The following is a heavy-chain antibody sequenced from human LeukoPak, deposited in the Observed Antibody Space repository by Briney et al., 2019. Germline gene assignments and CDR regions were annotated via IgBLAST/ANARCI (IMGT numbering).Heavy chain of an antibody. CDR2: ISGSGGST. J-gene: IGHJ4*02. Sequence: GGSLRLSCAASGFTFSSYAMSWVRQAPGKGLEWVSAISGSGGSTYYADSVKGRFTISRDNSKNTLYLQMNSLRAEDTAVYYCAKDGTSPGFDWLWDFDYWGQGTLVTVSS. V-gene: IGHV3-23*01. CDR1: GFTFSSYA. CDR3: AKDGTSPGFDWLWDFDY. D-gene: IGHD3-9*01.